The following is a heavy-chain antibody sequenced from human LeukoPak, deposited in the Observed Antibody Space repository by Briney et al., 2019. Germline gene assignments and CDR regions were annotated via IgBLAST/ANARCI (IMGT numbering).Heavy chain of an antibody. Sequence: PSETLSLTCAVSGYSISSGYYWGWIRQPPGKGLEWIGSIYHSGSTYYNPSLKSRVTISVDTSKNQFSLKLSSVTAADTAVYYCAEQRGYRYGYRSWYFDLWGRGTLVTVSS. CDR3: AEQRGYRYGYRSWYFDL. CDR1: GYSISSGYY. J-gene: IGHJ2*01. V-gene: IGHV4-38-2*01. D-gene: IGHD5-18*01. CDR2: IYHSGST.